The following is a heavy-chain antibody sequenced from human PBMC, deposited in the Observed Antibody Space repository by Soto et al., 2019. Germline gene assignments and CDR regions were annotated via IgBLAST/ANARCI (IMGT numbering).Heavy chain of an antibody. V-gene: IGHV4-34*01. D-gene: IGHD2-2*01. CDR2: INHSGST. Sequence: QVQLQQWGAGLLKPSETLSLTCAVYGGSFSGYYWSWIRQPPGKGLEWIGEINHSGSTNYNPSLMSRVTISVDTSKNQFSLKLSSVTAADTAVYYCARVGPGIVVVPAGPFDYWGQGTLVTVSS. J-gene: IGHJ4*02. CDR1: GGSFSGYY. CDR3: ARVGPGIVVVPAGPFDY.